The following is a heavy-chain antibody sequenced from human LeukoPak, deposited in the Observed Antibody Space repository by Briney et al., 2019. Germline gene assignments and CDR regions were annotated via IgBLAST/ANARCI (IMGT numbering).Heavy chain of an antibody. CDR3: ARKNYDILTGPIDYYFDY. D-gene: IGHD3-9*01. J-gene: IGHJ4*02. Sequence: GGSLRLSCAASGVTLSSFAMSWARQAPGKGLEWVSGISSSGSGDNTYYADSVKGRFTISRDSSKNTLFLHMNTLRAEDTAIYYCARKNYDILTGPIDYYFDYWGQGTLVTVSS. CDR2: ISSSGSGDNT. V-gene: IGHV3-23*01. CDR1: GVTLSSFA.